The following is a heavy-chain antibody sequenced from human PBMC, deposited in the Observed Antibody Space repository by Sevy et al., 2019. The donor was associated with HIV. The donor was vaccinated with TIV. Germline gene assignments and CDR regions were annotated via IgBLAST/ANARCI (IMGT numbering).Heavy chain of an antibody. D-gene: IGHD2-2*01. CDR2: INGKGRST. J-gene: IGHJ6*02. Sequence: GESLKISCAASGFTFSDYAMNWVRQAPGKGLEWVSAINGKGRSTHYTDSVEGRFTISRDNAKSTLDLEMNSLRFEDTAVYYCAKTINSGGGVVPAANYYYYGLDVWGQGTTVTVSS. CDR1: GFTFSDYA. CDR3: AKTINSGGGVVPAANYYYYGLDV. V-gene: IGHV3-23*01.